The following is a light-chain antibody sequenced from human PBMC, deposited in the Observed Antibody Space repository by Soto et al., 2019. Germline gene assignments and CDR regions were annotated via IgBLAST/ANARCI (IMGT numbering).Light chain of an antibody. J-gene: IGLJ2*01. Sequence: QPVLTQSPSASASLGASAKLTCTLSSGHSSYAIAWHQQQPEKGPRYLMKLNSDGSHSKGDGIPDRFSGSSSGAERYLTISSLQSEDEADYYCQTWGTGIVVFGGGTKVTVL. CDR2: LNSDGSH. CDR3: QTWGTGIVV. V-gene: IGLV4-69*01. CDR1: SGHSSYA.